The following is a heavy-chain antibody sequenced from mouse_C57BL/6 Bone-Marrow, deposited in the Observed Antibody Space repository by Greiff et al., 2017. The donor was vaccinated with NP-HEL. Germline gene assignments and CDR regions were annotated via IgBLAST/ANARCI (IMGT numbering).Heavy chain of an antibody. CDR1: GYTFTDYY. D-gene: IGHD1-1*01. V-gene: IGHV1-76*01. CDR2: IYPGSGNT. Sequence: LVESGAELVRPGASVKLSCKASGYTFTDYYINWVKQRPGQGLEWIARIYPGSGNTYYNEKFKGKATLTAEKSSSTAYMQLSSLTSEDSAVYFCARHIYFDYWGQGTTLTVSS. CDR3: ARHIYFDY. J-gene: IGHJ2*01.